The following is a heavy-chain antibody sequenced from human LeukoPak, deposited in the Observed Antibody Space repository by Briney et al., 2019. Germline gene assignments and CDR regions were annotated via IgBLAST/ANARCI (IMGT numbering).Heavy chain of an antibody. Sequence: LRLSCAASGFTFSSYAMSWIRQPPGKGLEWIGYIYHSGSTYYNPSLKSRVTISVDRSKNQFSLKLSSVTAADTAVYYCARAYGDYWSAFDIWGQGTMVTVSS. J-gene: IGHJ3*02. D-gene: IGHD4-17*01. CDR2: IYHSGST. V-gene: IGHV4-30-2*01. CDR1: GFTFSSYA. CDR3: ARAYGDYWSAFDI.